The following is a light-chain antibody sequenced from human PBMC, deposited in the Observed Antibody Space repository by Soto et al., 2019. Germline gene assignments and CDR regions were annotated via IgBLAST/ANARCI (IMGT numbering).Light chain of an antibody. CDR3: QQYEELPRP. CDR1: QSVGNY. Sequence: DVQLTQSPSTLSVSVGERVALSCQASQSVGNYLTWFQQRPGKAPRLLISGASHMDPGIPSRFSGRRSGTDFTLTISSLQPEDFAIYYCQQYEELPRPFGGGTRV. V-gene: IGKV1-33*01. CDR2: GAS. J-gene: IGKJ4*02.